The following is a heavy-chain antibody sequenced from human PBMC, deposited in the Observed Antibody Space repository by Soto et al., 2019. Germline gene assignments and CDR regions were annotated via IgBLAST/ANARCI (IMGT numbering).Heavy chain of an antibody. Sequence: QPGGSLRLSCAASGFTFSSYWMSWVRQAPGKGLEWVANIKQDGSEKYYVDSVKGRFTISRDNAKNSLYLQMNSLRAEDTAVYYCARDLLIAVAGPGACGYWGQGTLVTVSS. CDR2: IKQDGSEK. CDR3: ARDLLIAVAGPGACGY. J-gene: IGHJ4*02. D-gene: IGHD6-19*01. CDR1: GFTFSSYW. V-gene: IGHV3-7*01.